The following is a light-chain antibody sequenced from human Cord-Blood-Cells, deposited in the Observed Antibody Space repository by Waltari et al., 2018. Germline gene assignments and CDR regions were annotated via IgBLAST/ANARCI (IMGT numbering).Light chain of an antibody. CDR3: QQYNSYSPRT. V-gene: IGKV1-5*03. CDR1: QSISSW. Sequence: DIQMPQSPSTLSASVGDRVTITCRASQSISSWLAWYQQKPGKAPKLLIYKASSLESGVPSRFSGSGSGTEFTLTISSLQPDDFATYYCQQYNSYSPRTFGQGTKVEIK. J-gene: IGKJ1*01. CDR2: KAS.